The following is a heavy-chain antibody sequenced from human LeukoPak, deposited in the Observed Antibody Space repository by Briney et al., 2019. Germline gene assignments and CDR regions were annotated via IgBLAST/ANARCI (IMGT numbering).Heavy chain of an antibody. CDR3: AKGSTYYYDSSGYSDYFDY. J-gene: IGHJ4*02. D-gene: IGHD3-22*01. CDR2: ISYDGSNK. CDR1: GFTFSSYG. Sequence: GGSLRLSCAASGFTFSSYGMHWVRQAPGKGLEWVAVISYDGSNKYYADFVKGRFTISRDNSKNTLCLQMNSLRAEDTAVYYCAKGSTYYYDSSGYSDYFDYWGQGTLVTVSS. V-gene: IGHV3-30*18.